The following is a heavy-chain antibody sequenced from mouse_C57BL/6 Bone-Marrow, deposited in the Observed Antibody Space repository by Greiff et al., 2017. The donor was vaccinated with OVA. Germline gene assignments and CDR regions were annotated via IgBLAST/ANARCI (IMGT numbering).Heavy chain of an antibody. CDR2: IWSGGSP. V-gene: IGHV2-2*01. CDR3: ARPARFAY. Sequence: VMLVESGPGLVQPSQSLSITCTVSGFSLTSYGVHWVRQSPGKGLEWLGVIWSGGSPDYNAAFISRLSISKDNSKSQVFFKMNSLQADDTAIYYCARPARFAYWGQGTLVTVSA. J-gene: IGHJ3*01. CDR1: GFSLTSYG.